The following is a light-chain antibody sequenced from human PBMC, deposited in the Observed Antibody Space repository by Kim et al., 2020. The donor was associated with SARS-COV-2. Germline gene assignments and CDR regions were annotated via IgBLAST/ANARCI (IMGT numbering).Light chain of an antibody. V-gene: IGLV3-21*04. CDR2: YDS. Sequence: SYELTQPPSVSVAPGKTARITCGGNNIGSKSVNWYQQKPGQAPVLVIYYDSDRPSGIPERFSGSNAGNTATLTISRVEAGDEADYYCQVWDSSSDHFWVFGGGNQLTVL. CDR3: QVWDSSSDHFWV. J-gene: IGLJ3*02. CDR1: NIGSKS.